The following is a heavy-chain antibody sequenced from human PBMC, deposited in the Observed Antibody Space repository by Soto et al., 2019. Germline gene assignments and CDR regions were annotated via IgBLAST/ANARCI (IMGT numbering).Heavy chain of an antibody. CDR2: ISGSGGST. Sequence: PGGSLRLSCAASGFPFSSYAMSWVRQAPGKGLEWVSAISGSGGSTYYADSVKGRFTISRDNSKNTLYLQMNSLRAEDTAVYYCAKVSGWLQPQTDYYYYYGMDVWGQGTTVTVSS. J-gene: IGHJ6*02. V-gene: IGHV3-23*01. D-gene: IGHD5-12*01. CDR1: GFPFSSYA. CDR3: AKVSGWLQPQTDYYYYYGMDV.